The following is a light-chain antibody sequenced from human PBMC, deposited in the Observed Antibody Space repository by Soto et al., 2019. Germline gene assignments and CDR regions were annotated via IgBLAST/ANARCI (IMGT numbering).Light chain of an antibody. Sequence: QSVLTQPPSVSGAPGQRVTISCTGSSSNIGAGYDVHWYQQLPGTAPKLLIYGNSNRPSGVPDRFSGSKSGTSASLAITGLQAEDEAEYYCPSYDSSLSGSVFGGGTTLTVL. J-gene: IGLJ2*01. CDR3: PSYDSSLSGSV. CDR2: GNS. CDR1: SSNIGAGYD. V-gene: IGLV1-40*01.